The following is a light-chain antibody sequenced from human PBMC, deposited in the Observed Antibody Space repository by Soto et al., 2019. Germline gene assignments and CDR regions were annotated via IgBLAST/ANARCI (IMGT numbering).Light chain of an antibody. J-gene: IGLJ3*02. CDR2: EVS. Sequence: QSALTQPASVSGSPGQSITISCTGTSSDVGGYNYVSWYQQHPGKAPKLMIYEVSNRPSGVSNRCSGSKSGNTASLTISGLQAEDEADYYCNSYTSSSIWVVGGGTKLTVL. CDR3: NSYTSSSIWV. CDR1: SSDVGGYNY. V-gene: IGLV2-14*01.